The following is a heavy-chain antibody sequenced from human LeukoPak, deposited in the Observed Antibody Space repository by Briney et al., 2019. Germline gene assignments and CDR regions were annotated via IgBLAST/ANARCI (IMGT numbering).Heavy chain of an antibody. CDR3: ARDLVTVTKGFDI. CDR1: ADSFSSHY. D-gene: IGHD4-17*01. V-gene: IGHV4-59*11. J-gene: IGHJ3*02. CDR2: ISYIGST. Sequence: SETLSLTCAVFADSFSSHYWTWIRQPPGKGLEWIGYISYIGSTNYNPSLKSRITISIDTSKNQFSLKLSSETAADTAVYYCARDLVTVTKGFDIWGQGTMVSVSS.